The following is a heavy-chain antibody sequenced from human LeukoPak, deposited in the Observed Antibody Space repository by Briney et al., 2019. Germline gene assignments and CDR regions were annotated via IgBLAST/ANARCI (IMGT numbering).Heavy chain of an antibody. J-gene: IGHJ6*02. CDR2: IIPIFGTA. CDR3: ASTVNIVVVPAAIKNYYYGMDV. CDR1: GYTFTSYY. Sequence: GASVKVSCKASGYTFTSYYIHWVRQAPGQGLEWMGGIIPIFGTANYAQKFQGRVTITADESTSTAYMELSSLRSEDTAVYYCASTVNIVVVPAAIKNYYYGMDVWGQGTTVTVSS. D-gene: IGHD2-2*01. V-gene: IGHV1-69*13.